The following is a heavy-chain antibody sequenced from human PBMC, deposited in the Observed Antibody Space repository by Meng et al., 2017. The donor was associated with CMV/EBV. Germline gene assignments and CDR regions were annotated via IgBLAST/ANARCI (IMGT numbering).Heavy chain of an antibody. D-gene: IGHD6-6*01. CDR2: MNPNSGNT. CDR1: GYTFTSYD. V-gene: IGHV1-8*01. Sequence: ASVKVSCKASGYTFTSYDINWVRQATGQGREWMGWMNPNSGNTGYAQKFQGRVNMTRNTSISTAYMELSSLRSEDTAVYYCARRSSIAARLSRPNYYYGMDVWGQGTTVTVSS. CDR3: ARRSSIAARLSRPNYYYGMDV. J-gene: IGHJ6*02.